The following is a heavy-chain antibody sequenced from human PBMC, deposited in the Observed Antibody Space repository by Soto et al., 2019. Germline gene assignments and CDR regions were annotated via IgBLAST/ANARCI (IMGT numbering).Heavy chain of an antibody. J-gene: IGHJ5*02. CDR3: ARGTLSGWAIVAAARMFWFDP. V-gene: IGHV1-69*06. Sequence: QVQLVQSGAEVKKPGSSVKVSCKASGGTFSSYAISWVRQAPGQGLEWMGGIIPIFGTANYAQKFQGTVTITADKSTSRAYMELSRLRSEDTAVYYYARGTLSGWAIVAAARMFWFDPWGQGTLVTVSS. D-gene: IGHD6-25*01. CDR1: GGTFSSYA. CDR2: IIPIFGTA.